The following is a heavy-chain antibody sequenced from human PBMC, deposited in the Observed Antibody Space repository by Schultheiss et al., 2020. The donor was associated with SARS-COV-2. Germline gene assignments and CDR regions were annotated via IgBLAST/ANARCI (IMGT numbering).Heavy chain of an antibody. V-gene: IGHV1-2*02. J-gene: IGHJ6*02. CDR1: GYTFTGYY. D-gene: IGHD6-19*01. Sequence: ASVKVSCKASGYTFTGYYMHWVRQAPGQGLEWMGWINPNSGGTNYAQKFQGRVTMTRDTSISTAYMELNSLRAEDTAVYYCAKPRGSGWNQAGRVGYYGMDVWGQGTTVTVSS. CDR2: INPNSGGT. CDR3: AKPRGSGWNQAGRVGYYGMDV.